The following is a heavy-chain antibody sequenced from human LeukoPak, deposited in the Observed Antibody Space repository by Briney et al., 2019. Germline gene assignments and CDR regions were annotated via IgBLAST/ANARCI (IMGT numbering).Heavy chain of an antibody. D-gene: IGHD1-14*01. J-gene: IGHJ4*02. CDR1: GGSISSSNW. CDR3: ASDPGTTGTTVSFDY. Sequence: PSGTLSLTCAVSGGSISSSNWWGWVRHTPGNGLEWIGEIYHSGSTNYNPSLKRRVTISVDKPQNQCSLKLSSVPAADPAVYYCASDPGTTGTTVSFDYWGQGTLVTVSS. CDR2: IYHSGST. V-gene: IGHV4-4*02.